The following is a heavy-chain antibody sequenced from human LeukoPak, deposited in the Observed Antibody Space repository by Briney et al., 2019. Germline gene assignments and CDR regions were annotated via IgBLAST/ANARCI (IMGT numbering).Heavy chain of an antibody. D-gene: IGHD4-17*01. CDR3: ARVMGYGDYDGGGQRGYSNWFDP. CDR1: GYTFTGYY. CDR2: INPSGGST. J-gene: IGHJ5*02. Sequence: ASVKVSCKASGYTFTGYYMHWVRQAPGQGLEWMGIINPSGGSTSYAKKFQGRVTMTRDTSTSTVYMELSSLRSEDTAVYYCARVMGYGDYDGGGQRGYSNWFDPWGQGTLVTVPS. V-gene: IGHV1-46*01.